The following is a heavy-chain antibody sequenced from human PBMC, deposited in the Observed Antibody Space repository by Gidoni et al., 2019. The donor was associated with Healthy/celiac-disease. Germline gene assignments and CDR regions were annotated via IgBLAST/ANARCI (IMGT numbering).Heavy chain of an antibody. D-gene: IGHD3-3*01. V-gene: IGHV1-18*01. CDR2: ISAYNGNT. CDR3: ARDKLRFLELLEVVWFDP. Sequence: QLQLVQSGTEVKKTGDSAKVSCKASDYTFTNYGISWVRQAPGQGLEWMGWISAYNGNTHYAQNLQGRVTMTTDRSTSTADMELRSLRSDDTAVYSCARDKLRFLELLEVVWFDPWGQGTLVTVSS. J-gene: IGHJ5*02. CDR1: DYTFTNYG.